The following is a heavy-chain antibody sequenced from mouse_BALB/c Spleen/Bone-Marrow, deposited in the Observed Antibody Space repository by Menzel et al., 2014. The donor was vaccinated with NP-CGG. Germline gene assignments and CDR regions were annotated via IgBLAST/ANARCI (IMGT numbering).Heavy chain of an antibody. CDR1: GFGFSSSD. J-gene: IGHJ2*01. CDR3: ATHYYGRFDY. V-gene: IGHV5-12-1*01. D-gene: IGHD1-2*01. Sequence: EVKLMESGGGLVKPGGSLKLSCAASGFGFSSSDMSWVRQTPEKRLEWVANISSGGGSTYYPDTVKGRFTISRDNAKNTLYLQMSSLKSEDTAMYYCATHYYGRFDYWGQGTTLTVSS. CDR2: ISSGGGST.